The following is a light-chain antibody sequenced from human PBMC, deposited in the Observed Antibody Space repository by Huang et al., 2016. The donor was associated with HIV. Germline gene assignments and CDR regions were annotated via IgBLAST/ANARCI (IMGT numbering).Light chain of an antibody. J-gene: IGKJ1*01. Sequence: AIQMTQSPSSLSASIGDRVTITCRASQGIRNDLVWYQHKPGKAPKLLIYAASSLHCGVPSRFSGSGSGTDFTLTISSLQPEDFGTYYCLQDYNYPWTFGQGTKVEIK. CDR1: QGIRND. CDR2: AAS. CDR3: LQDYNYPWT. V-gene: IGKV1-6*02.